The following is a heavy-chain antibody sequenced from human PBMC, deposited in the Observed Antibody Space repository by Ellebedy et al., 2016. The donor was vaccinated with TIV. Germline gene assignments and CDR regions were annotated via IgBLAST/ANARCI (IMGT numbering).Heavy chain of an antibody. D-gene: IGHD1-14*01. CDR3: VKRVNQGYYYYGMEV. CDR2: IINNGVST. Sequence: GESLKISCSASGFTFSTYAMIWVRQAPGKGLEYVSLIINNGVSTYYADSVKGRFTISRDNSKNTLYFQMNSLRSEDTAVYYCVKRVNQGYYYYGMEVWGQGTTVTVSS. CDR1: GFTFSTYA. J-gene: IGHJ6*02. V-gene: IGHV3-64D*06.